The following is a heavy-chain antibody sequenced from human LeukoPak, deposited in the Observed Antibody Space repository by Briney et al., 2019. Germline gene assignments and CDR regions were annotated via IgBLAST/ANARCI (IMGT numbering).Heavy chain of an antibody. CDR1: GGSISGYY. CDR2: IYYSGST. V-gene: IGHV4-59*01. Sequence: PSETLSLTCTVSGGSISGYYWSWIRQPPGKGLEWIGYIYYSGSTNYNPSLKSRVTISVDTSKNQFSLKLSSVTAADTAVYYCAGIWFGELAGAFDIWGQGTMVTVSS. J-gene: IGHJ3*02. CDR3: AGIWFGELAGAFDI. D-gene: IGHD3-10*01.